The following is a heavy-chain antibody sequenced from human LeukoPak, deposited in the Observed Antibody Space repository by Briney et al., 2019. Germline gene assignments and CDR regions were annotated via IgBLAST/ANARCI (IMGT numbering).Heavy chain of an antibody. CDR2: IKQDGSEK. Sequence: GGSLRLSCAASGFTFSSYWMSWVRQAPGKGLEWVANIKQDGSEKYYVDSVKGRFTISRDNAKNSLYLQMNSLRAEDTAVYYCARVQWLVQLGYDYWGQGTLVTVSS. CDR3: ARVQWLVQLGYDY. D-gene: IGHD6-19*01. J-gene: IGHJ4*02. CDR1: GFTFSSYW. V-gene: IGHV3-7*04.